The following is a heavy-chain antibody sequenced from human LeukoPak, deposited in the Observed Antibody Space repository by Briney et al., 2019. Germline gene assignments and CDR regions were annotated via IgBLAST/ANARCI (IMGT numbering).Heavy chain of an antibody. CDR1: GFTFSSYA. J-gene: IGHJ4*02. D-gene: IGHD5-12*01. CDR2: IGGSDGST. V-gene: IGHV3-23*01. Sequence: GGSLRLSCAASGFTFSSYAMSWVRQAPGKGLEWVSAIGGSDGSTYYADSVKGRFTISRDNSRNTLYLQMNSLRAEDTAVYYCAKGLRYSGIDYWGQGTLVTVSS. CDR3: AKGLRYSGIDY.